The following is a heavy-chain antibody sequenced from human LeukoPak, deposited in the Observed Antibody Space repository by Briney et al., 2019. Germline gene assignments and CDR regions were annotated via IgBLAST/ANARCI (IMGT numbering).Heavy chain of an antibody. CDR1: GFTFSTYA. V-gene: IGHV3-64D*06. Sequence: GGSLRLSCSASGFTFSTYAMHWVRQAPGKGLEYVSAISHDGDYTSYPYSVKGRFTISRDNSKNTLNLQMSSLTADDTAVYYCVKGGGDDYWGQGTLVSDSS. J-gene: IGHJ4*02. CDR2: ISHDGDYT. CDR3: VKGGGDDY. D-gene: IGHD3-16*01.